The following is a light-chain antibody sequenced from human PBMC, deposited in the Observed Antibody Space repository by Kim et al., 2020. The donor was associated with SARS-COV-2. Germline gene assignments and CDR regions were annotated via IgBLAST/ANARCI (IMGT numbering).Light chain of an antibody. J-gene: IGLJ2*01. CDR1: SGNIADNY. Sequence: TVTISCPRTSGNIADNYVQWYQQRPGSAPTIVIYEDSERPSGVPDRFSGSIDTSSSSASLTISGLKTEDEADYYCQSYDISNVIFGGGTQLTVL. CDR2: EDS. CDR3: QSYDISNVI. V-gene: IGLV6-57*03.